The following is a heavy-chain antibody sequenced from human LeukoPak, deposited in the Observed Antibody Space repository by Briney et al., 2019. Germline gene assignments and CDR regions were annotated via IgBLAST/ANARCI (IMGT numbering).Heavy chain of an antibody. J-gene: IGHJ4*02. CDR2: IYTSGST. D-gene: IGHD3-16*01. CDR1: GGSISSGSYY. CDR3: ARDPSPSGGYFDY. V-gene: IGHV4-61*02. Sequence: SETLSLTCTVSGGSISSGSYYWSWIRQPAGKGLEWIGRIYTSGSTNYNPSLKSRVTMSVDTSKNQFSLKLSSVTAADTAVYYCARDPSPSGGYFDYWGQGTLVTVSS.